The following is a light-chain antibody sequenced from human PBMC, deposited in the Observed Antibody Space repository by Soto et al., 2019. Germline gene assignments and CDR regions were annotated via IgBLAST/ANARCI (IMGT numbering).Light chain of an antibody. V-gene: IGLV1-40*01. CDR1: SSNIGAGYD. CDR2: GDS. Sequence: QSVLTQPPSVSGAPGQRVTISCTGSSSNIGAGYDVHWYQQLPGKAPKILIYGDSNRPSGVPDRFSGSKSGTSASLAITGLQAEDEADYYCQSYDSSLSGYVFGTGTKVTVL. J-gene: IGLJ1*01. CDR3: QSYDSSLSGYV.